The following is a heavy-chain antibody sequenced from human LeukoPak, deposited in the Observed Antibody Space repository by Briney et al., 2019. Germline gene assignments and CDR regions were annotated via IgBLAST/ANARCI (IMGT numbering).Heavy chain of an antibody. J-gene: IGHJ4*02. Sequence: PGGSLRLSCAASGFTFSSYAMHWVRQAPGKGLEWVAVISYDGSNKYYADSVKGRFTISRDNSKNTLYLQMNSLRAEDTAVYYCARPPNSHCSSTSCPFDYWGQGTLVTVSS. CDR2: ISYDGSNK. V-gene: IGHV3-30-3*01. CDR1: GFTFSSYA. D-gene: IGHD2-2*01. CDR3: ARPPNSHCSSTSCPFDY.